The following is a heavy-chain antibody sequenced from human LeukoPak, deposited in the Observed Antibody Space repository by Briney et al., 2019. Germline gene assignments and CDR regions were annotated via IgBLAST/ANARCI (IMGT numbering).Heavy chain of an antibody. CDR2: ISGSGGST. Sequence: GGSLRLSCAASEFTFSSYAMSWVRQAPGKGLEWVSAISGSGGSTYYADSVKGRFTISRDNSKNTLYLQMNSLRAEDTAVYYCAKVGQGYSYGDYWGQGTLVTVSS. D-gene: IGHD5-18*01. J-gene: IGHJ4*02. CDR3: AKVGQGYSYGDY. CDR1: EFTFSSYA. V-gene: IGHV3-23*01.